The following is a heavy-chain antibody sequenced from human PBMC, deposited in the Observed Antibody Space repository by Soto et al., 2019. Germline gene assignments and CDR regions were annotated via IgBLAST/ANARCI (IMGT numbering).Heavy chain of an antibody. CDR1: EFTFSSHS. Sequence: PVGSLRLSCVGSEFTFSSHSMNWVRQAPGKGLEWLSYISGGGDTIYNAASVEGRFTISRDNGKNALYLQMNSLRDEDTAVYYCARGVSLGHNSYGMDVWGQGTTVTVSS. CDR3: ARGVSLGHNSYGMDV. J-gene: IGHJ6*02. D-gene: IGHD3-16*01. CDR2: ISGGGDTI. V-gene: IGHV3-48*02.